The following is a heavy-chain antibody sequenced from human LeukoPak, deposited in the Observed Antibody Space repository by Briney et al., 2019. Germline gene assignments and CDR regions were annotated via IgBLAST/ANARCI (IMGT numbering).Heavy chain of an antibody. CDR1: GFTFSSYG. V-gene: IGHV3-30*18. CDR3: AKEDPSYSSGWYGGFYYYYGMDV. J-gene: IGHJ6*02. Sequence: QAGGSLRLSCAASGFTFSSYGMHWVRQAPGKGLEWVAVISYDGSNKYYADSVKGRFTISRDNSKNTLYLQMNSLRAEDTAVYYCAKEDPSYSSGWYGGFYYYYGMDVWGQGTTVTVSS. D-gene: IGHD6-19*01. CDR2: ISYDGSNK.